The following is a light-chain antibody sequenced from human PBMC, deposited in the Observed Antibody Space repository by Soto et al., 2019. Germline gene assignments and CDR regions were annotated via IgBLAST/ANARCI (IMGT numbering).Light chain of an antibody. J-gene: IGLJ1*01. CDR3: SSYTRSSIPV. Sequence: QSVLTQPASVSGSPGQSITISCTGTSSDVGGYKYVSWYQQHPGKAPKLIIYEVSNRPSGVSDRFSGSKSDNTASLTISGLQAEDEADYYCSSYTRSSIPVFGTGTKV. CDR1: SSDVGGYKY. CDR2: EVS. V-gene: IGLV2-14*01.